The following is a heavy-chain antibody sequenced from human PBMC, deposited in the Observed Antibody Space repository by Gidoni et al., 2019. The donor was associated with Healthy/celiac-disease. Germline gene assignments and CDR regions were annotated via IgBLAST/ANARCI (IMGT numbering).Heavy chain of an antibody. CDR2: ISYDGSNN. CDR3: AKDLTRPHHNPSGMDV. V-gene: IGHV3-30*18. J-gene: IGHJ6*02. CDR1: GFTVLRYG. Sequence: QVQLVASGGGVVQPGRSLRRSCAPPGFTVLRYGMHWVRQAPGKGLEWVAVISYDGSNNYYADSVKGRFTISRDNSKNTLYLQMNSLRAEDTAVYYCAKDLTRPHHNPSGMDVWGQGTTVTVSS. D-gene: IGHD1-1*01.